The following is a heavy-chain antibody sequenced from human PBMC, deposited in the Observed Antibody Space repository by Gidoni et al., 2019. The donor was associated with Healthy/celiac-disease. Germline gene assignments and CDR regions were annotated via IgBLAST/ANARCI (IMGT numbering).Heavy chain of an antibody. CDR3: ARGIVGATHFDY. V-gene: IGHV4-59*01. CDR1: GGSISSYY. J-gene: IGHJ4*02. CDR2: IYYSGST. Sequence: QVQLQESGPGLVKPSATLSLTCTVSGGSISSYYWSWIRQPPGKGLEWIGYIYYSGSTNYNPSLKSRVTISVDTSKNQFSLKLSSVTAADTAVYYCARGIVGATHFDYWGQGTLVTVSS. D-gene: IGHD1-26*01.